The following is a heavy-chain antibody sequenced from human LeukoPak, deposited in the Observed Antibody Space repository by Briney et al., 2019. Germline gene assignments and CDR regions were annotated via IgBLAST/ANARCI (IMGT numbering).Heavy chain of an antibody. CDR3: AKGSSGTAMVAYYFDY. J-gene: IGHJ4*02. D-gene: IGHD5-18*01. CDR1: GFTLSSYA. CDR2: IRGSGGST. V-gene: IGHV3-23*01. Sequence: GGSLTLSCAASGFTLSSYAMSGVRQAAGKGRDGVSAIRGSGGSTYYADSVKGRFTVSRDNSKNTLYLQMNRLRAEDTAVYYCAKGSSGTAMVAYYFDYWGQGTLVTVSS.